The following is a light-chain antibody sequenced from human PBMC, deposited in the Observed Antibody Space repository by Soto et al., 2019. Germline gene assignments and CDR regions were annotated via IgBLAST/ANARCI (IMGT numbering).Light chain of an antibody. CDR1: QSISSW. Sequence: DIQMTQSPSTLSASVGDRVTITCRASQSISSWLAWYQQKPGKAPKLLIYDASSMESGVPSRFSGSGSGTEFTLTISSLQPYDFATYYCQQYNSYSLTFGGGTKVEIK. CDR2: DAS. J-gene: IGKJ4*01. CDR3: QQYNSYSLT. V-gene: IGKV1-5*01.